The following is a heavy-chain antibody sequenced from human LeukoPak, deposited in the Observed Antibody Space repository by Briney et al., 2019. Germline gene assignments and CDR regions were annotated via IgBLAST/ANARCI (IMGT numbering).Heavy chain of an antibody. D-gene: IGHD1-20*01. V-gene: IGHV3-23*01. CDR3: AANWNADY. CDR2: ISSGGGRT. CDR1: GFTFSRYA. J-gene: IGHJ4*02. Sequence: GGSLRLSCAASGFTFSRYAVIWVRQAPGKGLEWVSAISSGGGRTYYADSVKGRFTISRDDSKNTVYLQMNSLRAEDTAVYYCAANWNADYWGQGTLVTVSS.